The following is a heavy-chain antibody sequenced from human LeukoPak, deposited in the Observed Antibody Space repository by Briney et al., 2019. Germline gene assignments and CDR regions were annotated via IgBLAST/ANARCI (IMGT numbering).Heavy chain of an antibody. CDR2: ISGSGGST. D-gene: IGHD2-2*01. Sequence: GGSLRLSCAASGFTFSSYAMSWVRQAPGKGLEWVSAISGSGGSTYYADSVKGRFTISRDNSKNTLYLQMNSLRAEDTAVYYCAEWPLLKCLSSTSCFDYWGQGTLVTVSS. CDR1: GFTFSSYA. J-gene: IGHJ4*02. CDR3: AEWPLLKCLSSTSCFDY. V-gene: IGHV3-23*01.